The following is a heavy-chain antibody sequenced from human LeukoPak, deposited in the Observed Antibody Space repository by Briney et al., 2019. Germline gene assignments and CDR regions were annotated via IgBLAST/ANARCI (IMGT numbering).Heavy chain of an antibody. CDR2: IGPSSTYI. Sequence: KPGGSLRLSCAASGFTFSTYSVNWVRQAPGKGLEWVSAIGPSSTYIYYADSVKGRFTISRDNAKNSLYLQMNSLRAEDTAVYYCAREGYCSSTSCYTHAYGMDVWGQGTTVTVSS. V-gene: IGHV3-21*01. D-gene: IGHD2-2*02. CDR1: GFTFSTYS. CDR3: AREGYCSSTSCYTHAYGMDV. J-gene: IGHJ6*02.